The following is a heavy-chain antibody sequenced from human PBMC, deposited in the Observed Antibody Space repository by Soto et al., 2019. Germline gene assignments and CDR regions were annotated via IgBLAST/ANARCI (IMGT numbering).Heavy chain of an antibody. CDR2: INHSGST. CDR3: ARDPAAYYYYYYGMDV. D-gene: IGHD2-2*01. V-gene: IGHV4-34*01. Sequence: TSETLSLTCAVYGGSFSGYYWSWIRQPPGKGLEWIGEINHSGSTNYNPSLKSRVTISVDTSKNQFSLKLSSVTAADTAVYYCARDPAAYYYYYYGMDVWGQGTTVTVSS. J-gene: IGHJ6*02. CDR1: GGSFSGYY.